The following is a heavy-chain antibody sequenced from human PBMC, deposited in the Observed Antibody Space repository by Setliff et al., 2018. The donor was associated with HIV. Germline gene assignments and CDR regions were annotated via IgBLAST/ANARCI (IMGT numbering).Heavy chain of an antibody. Sequence: ASVKVSCKASGYTFTGHYLHWVRQAPGQGLEWMGWISPETGNTNYAQRLQGRVTMTTDTSTSTAYVELSSLRSEDTAVYYCARDRGVIATHPFDNWGQGTLVTVSS. D-gene: IGHD6-13*01. CDR1: GYTFTGHY. CDR2: ISPETGNT. V-gene: IGHV1-18*04. J-gene: IGHJ4*02. CDR3: ARDRGVIATHPFDN.